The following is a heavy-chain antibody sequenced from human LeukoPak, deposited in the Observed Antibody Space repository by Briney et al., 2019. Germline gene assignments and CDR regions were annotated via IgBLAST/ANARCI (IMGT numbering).Heavy chain of an antibody. V-gene: IGHV1-69*05. CDR3: ASLLPRARSGYDNGWAWVRNSAFDI. Sequence: ASVKVSCKASGGTFSSYAISWVRQAPGQGLEWMGRIIPIFGTANYAQKFRGRVTITTDESTSTAYMELSSLRSEDTAVYYCASLLPRARSGYDNGWAWVRNSAFDIWGQGTMVTVSS. CDR1: GGTFSSYA. J-gene: IGHJ3*02. CDR2: IIPIFGTA. D-gene: IGHD5-12*01.